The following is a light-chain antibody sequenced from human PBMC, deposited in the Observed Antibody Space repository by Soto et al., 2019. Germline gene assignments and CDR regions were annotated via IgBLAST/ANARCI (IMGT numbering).Light chain of an antibody. J-gene: IGLJ1*01. CDR2: DVT. Sequence: QSALTQPPSASGSPGQSVTISCTGTSSDVGGYNSVSWYQQHPGKAPKLIIYDVTKRPSGVPDRFSGSKSGNTASLTVSGLQAEDEADYYCNSYAGSNIYVFGPGTKVTVL. V-gene: IGLV2-8*01. CDR3: NSYAGSNIYV. CDR1: SSDVGGYNS.